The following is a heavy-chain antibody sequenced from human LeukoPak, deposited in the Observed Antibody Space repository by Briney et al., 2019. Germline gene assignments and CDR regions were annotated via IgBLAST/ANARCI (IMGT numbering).Heavy chain of an antibody. CDR3: AKDQSSFCSRSSCYALHY. CDR2: ISSSSSYI. V-gene: IGHV3-21*01. J-gene: IGHJ4*02. CDR1: GFTFSSYS. Sequence: GGSLRLSCAASGFTFSSYSMNWVRQAPGKGLEWVSSISSSSSYIYYADSVKGRFTISRDNAKNSLYLQMNSLRAEDTALYYCAKDQSSFCSRSSCYALHYWGQGTLVTVSS. D-gene: IGHD2-2*01.